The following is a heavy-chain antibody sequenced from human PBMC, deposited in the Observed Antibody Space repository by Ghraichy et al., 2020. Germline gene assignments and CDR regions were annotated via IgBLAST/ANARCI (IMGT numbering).Heavy chain of an antibody. D-gene: IGHD1-14*01. V-gene: IGHV5-51*01. CDR3: ARPTEPRDDAFDI. J-gene: IGHJ3*02. CDR2: IYPGDSDT. Sequence: GESLNISCKGSGYSFTSYWIGWVRQMPGKGLEWMGIIYPGDSDTRYSPSFQGQVTISADKSISTAYLQWSSLKASDTAMYYCARPTEPRDDAFDIWGQGTMVTVSS. CDR1: GYSFTSYW.